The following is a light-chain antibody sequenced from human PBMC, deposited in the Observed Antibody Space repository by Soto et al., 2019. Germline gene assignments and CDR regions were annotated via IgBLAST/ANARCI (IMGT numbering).Light chain of an antibody. Sequence: EIVLTQSPATLSLSPGERATVSCRASQSVSRYLAWFQQKPGQAPRLLIYGASNRATGIPARFRGSGSGTDFTLTISSLEPEDFAVYYCQQRSNWPRTFGQGNKVEIK. CDR1: QSVSRY. CDR3: QQRSNWPRT. V-gene: IGKV3-11*01. CDR2: GAS. J-gene: IGKJ1*01.